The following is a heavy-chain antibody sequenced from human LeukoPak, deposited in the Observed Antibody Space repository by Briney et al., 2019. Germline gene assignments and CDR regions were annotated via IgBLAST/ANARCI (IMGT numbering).Heavy chain of an antibody. D-gene: IGHD6-6*01. CDR3: ARDQDSSSSGFDY. CDR1: GFTLSYYS. Sequence: GGSLRLSCAASGFTLSYYSMNWVRQAPGKGLEWVSSIGSSSSHIYYADSVKGRFTISRDNSKNSLHLQMNSLRAEDTAVYYCARDQDSSSSGFDYWGQGTLVTVSS. V-gene: IGHV3-21*01. J-gene: IGHJ4*02. CDR2: IGSSSSHI.